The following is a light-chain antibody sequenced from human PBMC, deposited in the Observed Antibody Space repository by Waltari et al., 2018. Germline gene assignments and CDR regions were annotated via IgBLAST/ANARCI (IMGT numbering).Light chain of an antibody. J-gene: IGKJ2*01. CDR2: AAS. CDR1: QDISSY. Sequence: AIRMTQSPSSLSASTGDSVPITCRASQDISSYLAWYQQKPGKAPKLLINAASTLQSGVPSRFSGSGSGTDFTLTISRLQSEDFATYYCQQYNFYPPTFGQGTKLEIK. V-gene: IGKV1-8*01. CDR3: QQYNFYPPT.